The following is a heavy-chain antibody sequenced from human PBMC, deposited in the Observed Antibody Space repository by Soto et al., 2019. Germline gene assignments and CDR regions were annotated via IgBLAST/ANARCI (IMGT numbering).Heavy chain of an antibody. CDR1: QFTFSNFW. J-gene: IGHJ3*01. CDR3: ARSHTGDSAFRAFEL. CDR2: VKRDDSER. Sequence: LVESGGDLVPPGESIILSCEGSQFTFSNFWMNWVRQAPGKGLEWVANVKRDDSERDYVDSVKGRFSVSRDNARNTLYLQMRSLRAEDTAVYYCARSHTGDSAFRAFELWGQGTMVTVSS. V-gene: IGHV3-7*03. D-gene: IGHD3-3*02.